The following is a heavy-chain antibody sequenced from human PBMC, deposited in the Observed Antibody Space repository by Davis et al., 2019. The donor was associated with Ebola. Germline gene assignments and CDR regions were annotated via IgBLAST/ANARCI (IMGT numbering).Heavy chain of an antibody. CDR1: GFTFGDYA. CDR3: TRAFDSRYNKFYDY. Sequence: GESLKISCTASGFTFGDYAMSWVRQAPGKGLEWVGFIRSKDYGGTTEYAASVKGGFTISRDDSKSIAYLQMNSLKTEDTAVYYCTRAFDSRYNKFYDYWGQGTLVTVSS. CDR2: IRSKDYGGTT. V-gene: IGHV3-49*04. D-gene: IGHD6-13*01. J-gene: IGHJ4*02.